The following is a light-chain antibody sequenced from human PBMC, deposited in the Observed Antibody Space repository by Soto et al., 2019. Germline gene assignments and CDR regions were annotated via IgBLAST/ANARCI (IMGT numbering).Light chain of an antibody. Sequence: DIVMTQSPDSLTVSLGERATIHCKSSQSVLLSLNNKNYLAWYQQKPGQPPKQLFYWASTRESGVPDRFSGSGSGTDFTLSISNLQADDVAVYYCQQYYSTPRAFGQGTKVDIK. CDR1: QSVLLSLNNKNY. CDR3: QQYYSTPRA. V-gene: IGKV4-1*01. CDR2: WAS. J-gene: IGKJ1*01.